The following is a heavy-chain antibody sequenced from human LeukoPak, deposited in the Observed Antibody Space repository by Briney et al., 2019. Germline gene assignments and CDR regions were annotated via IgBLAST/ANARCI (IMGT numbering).Heavy chain of an antibody. V-gene: IGHV1-69*04. Sequence: SLKVSSEPSLDTLTSYAISTGREAPGQGGEWMRRLIPILGIANYEQKFQGRVKIIADKSTSTAYMELSSLRSEDTAVYYCARVRISGRDGYNFASSFDYWGQGTLVTVSS. CDR3: ARVRISGRDGYNFASSFDY. CDR2: LIPILGIA. J-gene: IGHJ4*02. D-gene: IGHD5-24*01. CDR1: LDTLTSYA.